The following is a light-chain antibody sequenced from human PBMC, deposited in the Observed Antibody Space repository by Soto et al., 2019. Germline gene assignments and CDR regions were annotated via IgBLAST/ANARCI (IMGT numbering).Light chain of an antibody. CDR2: DVS. CDR1: QSISTW. J-gene: IGKJ1*01. CDR3: QQYDNSRT. Sequence: DVQMTQPPSTLSASHGDRVTITCRASQSISTWLAWYHQKPGRAPRLLIYDVSNLESGVPSRFSGSGSGTEFTLTITSLQPEDFGIYYCQQYDNSRTFGQGTKVDIK. V-gene: IGKV1-5*01.